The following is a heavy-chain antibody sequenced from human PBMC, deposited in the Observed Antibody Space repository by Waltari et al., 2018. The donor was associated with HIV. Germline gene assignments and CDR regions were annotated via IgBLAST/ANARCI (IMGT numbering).Heavy chain of an antibody. V-gene: IGHV3-33*01. CDR1: GLTFSSYG. J-gene: IGHJ4*02. Sequence: QVQLVESGGGVVQPGRSLRLSCAASGLTFSSYGMHWVRHAPGKGLEWVAGIWYDGSNKYYADSVKSRFTISRDNSKNTLYLQMNSLRAEDTAVYYCARAGYYDSSGYRDYWGQGTLVTVSS. CDR3: ARAGYYDSSGYRDY. CDR2: IWYDGSNK. D-gene: IGHD3-22*01.